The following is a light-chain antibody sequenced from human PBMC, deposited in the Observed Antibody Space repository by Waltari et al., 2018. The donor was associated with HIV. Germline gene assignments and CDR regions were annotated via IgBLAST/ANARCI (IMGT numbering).Light chain of an antibody. V-gene: IGLV2-14*03. Sequence: QSALTQPASVSGSPGQSITISCTGTSTDVGSSHYVSWHHQHPGEAPKLIIHDGSDRPSGISNRFSGSKSGNTASLTISGLQTEDEADYYCSSYTSSSTYVFGTGTRVTVL. CDR2: DGS. J-gene: IGLJ1*01. CDR1: STDVGSSHY. CDR3: SSYTSSSTYV.